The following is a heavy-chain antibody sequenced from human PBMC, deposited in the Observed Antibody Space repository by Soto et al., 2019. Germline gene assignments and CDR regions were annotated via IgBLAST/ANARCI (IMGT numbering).Heavy chain of an antibody. Sequence: GGSLRLSCAASGFTFSSYWMSWVRQAPGKGLEWVANIKQDGSEKYYVDSVKGRFTISRDNAKNSLYLQMNSLRAEDTAVYYCARAGYSRVIYFDYWGQGTLVTVSS. CDR1: GFTFSSYW. V-gene: IGHV3-7*05. CDR2: IKQDGSEK. CDR3: ARAGYSRVIYFDY. D-gene: IGHD6-25*01. J-gene: IGHJ4*02.